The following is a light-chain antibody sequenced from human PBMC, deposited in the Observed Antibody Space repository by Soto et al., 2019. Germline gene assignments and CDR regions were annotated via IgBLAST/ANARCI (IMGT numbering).Light chain of an antibody. J-gene: IGKJ3*01. V-gene: IGKV2-30*01. Sequence: DVVMTQSPLSLPVTLGQSASISCTSSQSLGYSDGNTYVNWFQQRPGQPPRRLIYKVSERDSGVPDRLRGSGSGTEFTLTISRVEAEDVGVYFCMQGTYWPFTFGPGTKVDIK. CDR2: KVS. CDR1: QSLGYSDGNTY. CDR3: MQGTYWPFT.